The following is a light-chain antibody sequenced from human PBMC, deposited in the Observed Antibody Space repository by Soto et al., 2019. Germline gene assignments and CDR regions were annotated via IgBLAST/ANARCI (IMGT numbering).Light chain of an antibody. Sequence: EIVLTQSPGTLSLSPGERATLSCRASQSVSSNYLAGYQQKPGQAPRLLIYGASTRATGIPDRFIGSGSGTDFTLTISRLEPEDFAVYYWQQYDSSPWTFGQGTKVEIK. CDR1: QSVSSNY. V-gene: IGKV3-20*01. CDR3: QQYDSSPWT. J-gene: IGKJ1*01. CDR2: GAS.